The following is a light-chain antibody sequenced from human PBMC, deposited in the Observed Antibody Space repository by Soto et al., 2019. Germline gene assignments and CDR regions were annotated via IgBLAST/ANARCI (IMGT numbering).Light chain of an antibody. CDR1: QSVSSSY. J-gene: IGKJ2*02. CDR2: GAS. CDR3: QQYGSSHPCT. Sequence: EIVLTQSPGTLSLSPGERATLSCRASQSVSSSYLAWYQQKPGQAPRLLIYGASSRATGIPDRFSGSGSGTDFTLTISRLESEDFAVYYCQQYGSSHPCTFGQGTKLEIK. V-gene: IGKV3-20*01.